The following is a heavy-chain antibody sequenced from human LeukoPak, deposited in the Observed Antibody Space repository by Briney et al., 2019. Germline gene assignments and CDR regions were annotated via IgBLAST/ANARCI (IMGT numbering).Heavy chain of an antibody. V-gene: IGHV3-30*03. CDR3: ARDFSYDCSGYQDY. Sequence: GGSLRLSCVASGLTFRGSAMSWVRQAPGKGLEWVAVTSSDGSKKYYADSVKGRFSISRDNFKNTLYLQLNSLRADDTAVYYCARDFSYDCSGYQDYWGQGTLVTVSS. J-gene: IGHJ4*02. D-gene: IGHD3-22*01. CDR2: TSSDGSKK. CDR1: GLTFRGSA.